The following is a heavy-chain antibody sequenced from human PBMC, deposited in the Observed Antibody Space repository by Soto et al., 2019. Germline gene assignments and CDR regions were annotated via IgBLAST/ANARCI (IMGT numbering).Heavy chain of an antibody. CDR2: IYWDDNK. V-gene: IGHV2-5*02. J-gene: IGHJ5*01. CDR3: ALRIVTNNWFDS. D-gene: IGHD3-22*01. Sequence: QITLKESGPKLVKPTQTLTLTCTFSGFSLSTSGVGVGWIRQPPGKALEWLALIYWDDNKRYSPSLKTRLTITKDTSKNQVVLTMTNMDPVDTATYYCALRIVTNNWFDSWGQGTLVTVSS. CDR1: GFSLSTSGVG.